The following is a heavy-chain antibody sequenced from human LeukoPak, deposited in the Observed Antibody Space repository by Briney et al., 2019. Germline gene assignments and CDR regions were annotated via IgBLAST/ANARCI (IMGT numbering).Heavy chain of an antibody. D-gene: IGHD3-16*02. Sequence: GGSLRLSCAASGFTFSDYYMSWIRQAPGKGLEWVSYISSSGSTIYYADSVKGRFTISRDNSKNTLYLQMNSLRAEDTAVYYCAKDQKLSIYYYGMDVWGQGTTVTVSS. J-gene: IGHJ6*02. CDR3: AKDQKLSIYYYGMDV. V-gene: IGHV3-11*04. CDR2: ISSSGSTI. CDR1: GFTFSDYY.